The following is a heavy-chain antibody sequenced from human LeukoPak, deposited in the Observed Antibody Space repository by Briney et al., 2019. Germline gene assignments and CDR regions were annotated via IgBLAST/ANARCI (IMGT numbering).Heavy chain of an antibody. CDR2: ISGSGGST. V-gene: IGHV3-23*01. Sequence: GGSLRLSCAASGFTFSSYAMSWVRQAPGKGLGWVSAISGSGGSTYYADSVKGRFTISRDNSKNTLYLQMNSLRAEDTAVYYCARDSSEWFGELNFWGQGTRVTVSS. J-gene: IGHJ4*02. CDR3: ARDSSEWFGELNF. CDR1: GFTFSSYA. D-gene: IGHD3-10*01.